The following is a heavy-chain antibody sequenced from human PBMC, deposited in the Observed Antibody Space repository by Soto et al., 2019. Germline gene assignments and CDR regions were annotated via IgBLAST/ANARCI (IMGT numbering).Heavy chain of an antibody. J-gene: IGHJ6*02. CDR1: GGTFSSYT. Sequence: QVQLVQSGAEVKKPGSSVKVSCKASGGTFSSYTISWVRQAPGQGLEWMGRIIPILGIANYAQKFQGRVTITADKSTSTAYMELSSLRSEDTAVYYCATRGSLWCGEGGMDVWGQGTTVTVSS. CDR3: ATRGSLWCGEGGMDV. CDR2: IIPILGIA. V-gene: IGHV1-69*02. D-gene: IGHD3-10*01.